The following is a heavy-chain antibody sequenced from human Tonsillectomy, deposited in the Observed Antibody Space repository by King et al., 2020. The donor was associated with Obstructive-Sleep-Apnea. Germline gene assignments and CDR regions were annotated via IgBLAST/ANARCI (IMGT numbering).Heavy chain of an antibody. CDR2: ISGYNGNT. CDR3: ARDLVTAASSD. CDR1: GYTFTSYG. D-gene: IGHD6-13*01. V-gene: IGHV1-18*01. Sequence: QLVQSGAEVKKPGASVKVSCKASGYTFTSYGISWVRQAPGQGLEWMGWISGYNGNTNYAQKFQGRVPMTIETSTTTVYMELRSLRSDDTAVYYCARDLVTAASSDWGQGTLVTVSS. J-gene: IGHJ4*02.